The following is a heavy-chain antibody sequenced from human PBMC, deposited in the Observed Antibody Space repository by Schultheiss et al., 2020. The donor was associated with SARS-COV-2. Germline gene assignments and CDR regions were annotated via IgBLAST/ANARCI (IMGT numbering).Heavy chain of an antibody. V-gene: IGHV3-23*01. CDR2: LTGSGGST. J-gene: IGHJ1*01. CDR3: ARVGRDCSHGVCYNAEYFQH. D-gene: IGHD2-8*01. CDR1: GFTFSSYA. Sequence: GGSLRLSCAASGFTFSSYAMSWVRQAPGKGLEWVSALTGSGGSTYFADSVKGRFTISRDNSKNTLYLQMNSLRAEDTAVYYCARVGRDCSHGVCYNAEYFQHWGQGTLVTVSS.